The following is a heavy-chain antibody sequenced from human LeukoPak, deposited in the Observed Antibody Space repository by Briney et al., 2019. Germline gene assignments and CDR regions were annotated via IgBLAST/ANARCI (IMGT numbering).Heavy chain of an antibody. CDR3: AREKMITPGTNLYYFDY. Sequence: ASVKVSCKASRGTFSSYAISWVRQAPGQGLEWMGRIIPILGIANYAQKFQGRVTITADKSTSTAYMELSSLRSEDTAVYYCAREKMITPGTNLYYFDYWGQGTLVTVSS. CDR2: IIPILGIA. D-gene: IGHD3-22*01. CDR1: RGTFSSYA. J-gene: IGHJ4*02. V-gene: IGHV1-69*04.